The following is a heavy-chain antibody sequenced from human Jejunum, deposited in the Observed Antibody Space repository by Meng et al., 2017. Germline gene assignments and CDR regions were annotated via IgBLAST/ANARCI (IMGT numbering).Heavy chain of an antibody. Sequence: GQLQASGPGLVKPSGTLSLTCAVSGGSITSTKWWSWDRQTPGKGLEWIGEVFHSGTPNYNPSLMSRLTMSVDKSKNQFSLNLTSVTAADTAVYYCASRPVGIRTYYFDCWGQGTLVTVSS. CDR2: VFHSGTP. D-gene: IGHD2-21*01. CDR3: ASRPVGIRTYYFDC. V-gene: IGHV4-4*02. CDR1: GGSITSTKW. J-gene: IGHJ4*02.